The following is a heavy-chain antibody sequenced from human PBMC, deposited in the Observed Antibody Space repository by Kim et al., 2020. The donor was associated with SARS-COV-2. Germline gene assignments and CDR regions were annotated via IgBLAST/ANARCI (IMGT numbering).Heavy chain of an antibody. D-gene: IGHD7-27*01. J-gene: IGHJ3*02. Sequence: YDNPYLKSRVTISVDTSKNQFSLKLSSVTAADTAVYYCARELGRGYAFDIWGQGTMVTVSS. V-gene: IGHV4-39*07. CDR3: ARELGRGYAFDI.